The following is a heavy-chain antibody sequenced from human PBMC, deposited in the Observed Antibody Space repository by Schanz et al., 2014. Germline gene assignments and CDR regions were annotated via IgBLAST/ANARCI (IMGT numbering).Heavy chain of an antibody. CDR1: GFTFSSNS. CDR2: IGSSSSRI. J-gene: IGHJ3*01. D-gene: IGHD3-3*01. Sequence: EVQLVESGGGLVQPGGSLRLSCAASGFTFSSNSMNWVRQAPGKGLEWISYIGSSSSRIDHADSVKGRFTISRDNAKRSLFLQMNSLRVEDTAVYYCAREQTIFGVTYTDAYDVWGRGTIVTVSS. V-gene: IGHV3-48*01. CDR3: AREQTIFGVTYTDAYDV.